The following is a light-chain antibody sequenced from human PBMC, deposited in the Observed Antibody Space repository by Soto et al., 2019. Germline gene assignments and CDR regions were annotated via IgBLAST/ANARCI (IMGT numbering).Light chain of an antibody. CDR2: AVS. J-gene: IGLJ3*02. CDR1: SSDVDGYKY. Sequence: QSALTQPASVSGSPGQSITISCTGTSSDVDGYKYVSWYQQHPGKAPKLMIYAVSNRPSGVSNRFSGSKSGDTASLTISGLQAEDEADYYGSSYTSRSTFWVFGGGTKVTVL. V-gene: IGLV2-14*01. CDR3: SSYTSRSTFWV.